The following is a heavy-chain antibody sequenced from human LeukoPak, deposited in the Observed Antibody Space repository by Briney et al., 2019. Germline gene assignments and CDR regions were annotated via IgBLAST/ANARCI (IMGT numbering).Heavy chain of an antibody. V-gene: IGHV5-51*01. CDR2: IYPGDSDT. CDR1: GYSFTSYW. CDR3: ARGGDYYDSSGYYYSWFDP. J-gene: IGHJ5*02. D-gene: IGHD3-22*01. Sequence: GESPKISCQGSGYSFTSYWIGWVRQMPGKGLEWMGIIYPGDSDTRYSPSFQGQVTISADKSISTAYLQWSSLKASDTAMYYCARGGDYYDSSGYYYSWFDPWGQGTLVTVSS.